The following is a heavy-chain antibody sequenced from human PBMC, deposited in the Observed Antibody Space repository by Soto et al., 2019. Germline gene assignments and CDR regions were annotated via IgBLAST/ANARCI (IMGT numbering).Heavy chain of an antibody. V-gene: IGHV4-34*01. Sequence: ASETLSLTCAVYGGSFSGYYWSWIRQPPGKGLEWIGEINHSGSTNYNPPLKSRVTISVDTSKNQFSLKLSSVTAADTAVYYCARVGPMVRGVTFDYWGQGTLVTVSS. J-gene: IGHJ4*02. CDR3: ARVGPMVRGVTFDY. D-gene: IGHD3-10*01. CDR2: INHSGST. CDR1: GGSFSGYY.